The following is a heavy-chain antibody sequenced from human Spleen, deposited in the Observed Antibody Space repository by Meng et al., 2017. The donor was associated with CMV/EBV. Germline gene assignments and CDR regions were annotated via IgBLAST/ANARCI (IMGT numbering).Heavy chain of an antibody. CDR3: ARSPGFWSLDY. D-gene: IGHD2-8*02. CDR1: GDTMRKRFL. V-gene: IGHV4/OR15-8*02. Sequence: TCVVSGDTMRKRFLWRWVRRPPGKSLEWVGEISYSGDTKYTPSLQSRATISSDTTNNRFSLRLNSVTAADTGVYFCARSPGFWSLDYWGRGTLVTVSS. J-gene: IGHJ4*02. CDR2: ISYSGDT.